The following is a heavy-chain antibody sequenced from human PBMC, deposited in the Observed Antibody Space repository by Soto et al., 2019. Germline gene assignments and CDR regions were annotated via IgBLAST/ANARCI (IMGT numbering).Heavy chain of an antibody. J-gene: IGHJ5*02. CDR3: ARVPVGYYGSGSYYPNWFDP. Sequence: SVKVSCKASGGTFSSYAISWVRQAPGQGLEWMGGIIPIFGTANYAQKFQGRVTITADESTSTAYMELSSLRSEDTAVYYCARVPVGYYGSGSYYPNWFDPWGQGTLVTVSS. CDR1: GGTFSSYA. D-gene: IGHD3-10*01. V-gene: IGHV1-69*13. CDR2: IIPIFGTA.